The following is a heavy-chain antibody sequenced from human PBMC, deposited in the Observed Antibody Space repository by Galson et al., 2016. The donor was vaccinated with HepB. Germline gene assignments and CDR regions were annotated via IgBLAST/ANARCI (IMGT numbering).Heavy chain of an antibody. V-gene: IGHV3-48*02. Sequence: SLRLSCAASGFTFSSYGLNWVRQAPGKGLEWVSFISSSSDTIHYADSVKGRFTISRDNAKNSLYLQMNSLRDEDTAVYYCARVLGWEDYWGQGTLVTVSS. D-gene: IGHD1-26*01. CDR2: ISSSSDTI. CDR3: ARVLGWEDY. J-gene: IGHJ4*02. CDR1: GFTFSSYG.